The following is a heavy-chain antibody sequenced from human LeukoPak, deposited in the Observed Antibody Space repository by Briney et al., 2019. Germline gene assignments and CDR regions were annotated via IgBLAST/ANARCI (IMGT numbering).Heavy chain of an antibody. CDR3: ARDISSGWSEFDY. CDR2: IKQDGSEK. D-gene: IGHD6-19*01. CDR1: GFTFSSYW. Sequence: GGSLRLSCAASGFTFSSYWMSWVRQAPGKELEWVANIKQDGSEKYYVDSVKGRFTISRDNAKNSLYLQMNSLRAEDTAVYYCARDISSGWSEFDYWGQGTLVTVSS. J-gene: IGHJ4*02. V-gene: IGHV3-7*01.